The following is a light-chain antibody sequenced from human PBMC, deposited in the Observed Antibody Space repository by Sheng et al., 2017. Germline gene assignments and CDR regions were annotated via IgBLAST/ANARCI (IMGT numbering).Light chain of an antibody. Sequence: QSVLTQPPSVSAAPGQKVTISCSGSSSNIGNSYVSWYQQLPGTAPKLVIYRSNQRPSGVPDRFSGSKSGTSASLAISGLRSEDEADYYCASWDDSLSSVLFGGGTKLTVL. V-gene: IGLV1-47*01. CDR3: ASWDDSLSSVL. J-gene: IGLJ2*01. CDR1: SSNIGNSY. CDR2: RSN.